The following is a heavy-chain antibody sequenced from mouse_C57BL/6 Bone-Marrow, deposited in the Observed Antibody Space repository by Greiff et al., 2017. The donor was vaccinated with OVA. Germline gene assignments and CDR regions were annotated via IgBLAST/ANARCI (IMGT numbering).Heavy chain of an antibody. CDR1: GYTFTSYG. Sequence: VKLQESGAELARPGASVKLSCKASGYTFTSYGISWVKQRTGQGLEWIGEIYPRSGNTYYNEKFKGKATLTADKSSSTAYMELRSLTSEDSAVYFCARKNGYWGQGTTLTVSS. CDR3: ARKNGY. V-gene: IGHV1-81*01. D-gene: IGHD2-2*01. CDR2: IYPRSGNT. J-gene: IGHJ2*01.